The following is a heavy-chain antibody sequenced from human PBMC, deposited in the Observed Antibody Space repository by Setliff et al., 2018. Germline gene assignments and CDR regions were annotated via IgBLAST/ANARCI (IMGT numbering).Heavy chain of an antibody. CDR2: INPSGGRT. CDR1: GYTLTNYY. V-gene: IGHV1-46*03. CDR3: ARDRYYNSWSGTSITAPHDAFDI. J-gene: IGHJ3*02. Sequence: ASVKVSCKASGYTLTNYYMHWVRQAPGQGLEWMGIINPSGGRTRYAQKFQGRVTMTRDTSTSTVYMEVSSLRSEDTAVYYCARDRYYNSWSGTSITAPHDAFDIWGKGTMVTVSS. D-gene: IGHD3-3*01.